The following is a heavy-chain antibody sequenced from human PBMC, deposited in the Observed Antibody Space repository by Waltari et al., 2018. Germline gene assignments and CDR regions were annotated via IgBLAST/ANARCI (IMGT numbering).Heavy chain of an antibody. CDR1: GYTFTSYD. V-gene: IGHV1-8*02. Sequence: QVQLVQSGAEVKKPGASVKVSCKASGYTFTSYDINWVRQATGQGLEWMGWMNPNSGNKGYAQKVQGRVTMTRNTSRSTAYMELSSLRSEDTAVYYCARGLFYYDSSGYYPFDYWGQGTLVTVSS. D-gene: IGHD3-22*01. CDR3: ARGLFYYDSSGYYPFDY. J-gene: IGHJ4*02. CDR2: MNPNSGNK.